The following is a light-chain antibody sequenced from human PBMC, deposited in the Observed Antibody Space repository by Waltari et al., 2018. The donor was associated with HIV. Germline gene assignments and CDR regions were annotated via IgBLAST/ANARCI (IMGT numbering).Light chain of an antibody. J-gene: IGKJ4*01. CDR1: QSVSNK. V-gene: IGKV3-15*01. Sequence: IVMTQSPATLSVSPGERATLSCRASQSVSNKLAWYQQNPGQAPRLLMYYASTRVTGIPARFSGSGSGTDFTLTISSLQSGDFAIYYCQQYNNWLTFGGGTKVEIK. CDR2: YAS. CDR3: QQYNNWLT.